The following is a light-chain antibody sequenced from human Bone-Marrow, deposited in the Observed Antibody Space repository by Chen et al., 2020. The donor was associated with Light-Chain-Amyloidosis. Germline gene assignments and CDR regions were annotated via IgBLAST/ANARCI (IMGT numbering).Light chain of an antibody. CDR3: QQYNNWPWT. J-gene: IGKJ1*01. V-gene: IGKV3-15*01. CDR2: GAS. CDR1: QSVSSN. Sequence: EIVMTQSPATLSVSPGERATLSCRASQSVSSNFAWYQQKPGQAPRLLIYGASTRATGIPARFSGSGSGTEFTLTISSMQSEDCAVDYCQQYNNWPWTFGQGTKVEIK.